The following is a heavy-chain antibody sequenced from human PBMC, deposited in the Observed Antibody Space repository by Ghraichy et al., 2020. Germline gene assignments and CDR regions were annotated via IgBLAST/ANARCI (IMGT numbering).Heavy chain of an antibody. CDR1: GYTFTSYG. Sequence: ASGKVSCKTSGYTFTSYGISWVRQAPGQGLEWMGWISAYNGNTIYAQTLQGRVTMTTDTSTSTAYMELRSLRSDDTAVYYGARDDTVVVLVMVDYWGQGTLVTVSS. J-gene: IGHJ4*02. CDR2: ISAYNGNT. CDR3: ARDDTVVVLVMVDY. D-gene: IGHD2-2*01. V-gene: IGHV1-18*01.